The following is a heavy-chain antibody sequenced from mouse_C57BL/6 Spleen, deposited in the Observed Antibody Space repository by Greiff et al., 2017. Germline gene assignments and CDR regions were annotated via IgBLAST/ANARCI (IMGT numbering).Heavy chain of an antibody. Sequence: QVTLIVSGPGILQPSQSLSLSCSFSGFSLRTSNLGIGWIRQPSGKGLEWLAHNWWNDDKYYNPSLKSRLTISKDTSNNQVFLKITSVDTADTATYYCAQIEVLKYFDYWGQGTTRTVSS. V-gene: IGHV8-5*01. CDR3: AQIEVLKYFDY. J-gene: IGHJ2*01. CDR1: GFSLRTSNLG. CDR2: NWWNDDK. D-gene: IGHD1-3*01.